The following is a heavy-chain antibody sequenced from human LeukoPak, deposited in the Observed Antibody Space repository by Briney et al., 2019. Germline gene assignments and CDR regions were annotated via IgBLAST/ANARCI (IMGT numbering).Heavy chain of an antibody. Sequence: ASVKVSCKASGYTFTSYYMHWVRQAPGQGLEWVAIINPNPSGGSTSYAQKFQGRVTMTRDMSTSTAYMEVSSLRSEDTAVYYCARSPTGSGSYYGLDYWGQGTLVTVSS. CDR3: ARSPTGSGSYYGLDY. V-gene: IGHV1-46*01. D-gene: IGHD1-26*01. CDR1: GYTFTSYY. CDR2: INPNPSGGST. J-gene: IGHJ4*02.